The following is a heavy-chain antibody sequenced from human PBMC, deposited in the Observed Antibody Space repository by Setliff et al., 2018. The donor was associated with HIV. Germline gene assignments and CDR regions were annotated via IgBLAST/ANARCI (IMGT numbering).Heavy chain of an antibody. CDR1: GFTFNSYW. CDR2: IYSGGST. J-gene: IGHJ4*02. CDR3: AKVLYYDYVWGSYDPLYYFDY. V-gene: IGHV3-53*01. Sequence: GGSLRLSCSASGFTFNSYWMSWVRQAPGKGLEWVSVIYSGGSTYYADSVKGRFTISRDNSQNTLFLQMDNLRAEDTAVYYCAKVLYYDYVWGSYDPLYYFDYWGQGTLVTVSS. D-gene: IGHD3-16*01.